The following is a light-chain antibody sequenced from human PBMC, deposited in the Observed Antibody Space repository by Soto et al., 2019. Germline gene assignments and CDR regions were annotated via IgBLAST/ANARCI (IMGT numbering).Light chain of an antibody. V-gene: IGKV3-15*01. CDR1: RSVSTS. CDR2: GAS. CDR3: QQYNDWPRT. J-gene: IGKJ1*01. Sequence: ETVMTQSPATLSVSPGDRATLSCRASRSVSTSLAWYQQKPGQAPRLLIYGASTRATGIPARFSGSGSGTEFALAISSLQSEDFAVYYCQQYNDWPRTFGQGTTVEI.